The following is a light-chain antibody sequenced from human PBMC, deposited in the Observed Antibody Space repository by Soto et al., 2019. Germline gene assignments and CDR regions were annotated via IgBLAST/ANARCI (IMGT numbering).Light chain of an antibody. CDR3: QQRTVWPHVT. CDR1: QSVRSSF. V-gene: IGKV3D-20*02. J-gene: IGKJ5*01. CDR2: GAS. Sequence: EIVLTQSPGTLSLSPGERSTLSCRASQSVRSSFLAWYQQKPGQAPRLLISGASSRATGIPDRFSGSGSGTDFTLAMGSLEPEDSAVYYCQQRTVWPHVTVGQGTRLEIK.